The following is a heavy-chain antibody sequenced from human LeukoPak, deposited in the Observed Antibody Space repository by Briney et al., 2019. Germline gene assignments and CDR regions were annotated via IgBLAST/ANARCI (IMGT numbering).Heavy chain of an antibody. CDR2: IYHSGST. CDR3: ASARRGHYYYYYMDV. CDR1: GGSISSSNW. Sequence: SETLPLTCAVSGGSISSSNWWSWVRQPPGKGLEWIGEIYHSGSTNYNPSLKSRVTISVDKSKNQFSLKLSSVTAADTAVYYCASARRGHYYYYYMDVWGKGTTVTVSS. J-gene: IGHJ6*03. V-gene: IGHV4-4*02.